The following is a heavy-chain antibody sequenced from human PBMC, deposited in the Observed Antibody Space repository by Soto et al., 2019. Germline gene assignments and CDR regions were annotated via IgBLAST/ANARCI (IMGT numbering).Heavy chain of an antibody. CDR3: ARVSAGFGPI. Sequence: SETLSLTCAVSGYSISSGYYWGWIRQPPGKGLEWIGSIYHSGSTYYNPSLKSRVTISVDTSKNQFSLKLSSVTAADTAVYYCARVSAGFGPIWGQGTMVTVS. D-gene: IGHD3-10*01. V-gene: IGHV4-38-2*01. J-gene: IGHJ3*02. CDR1: GYSISSGYY. CDR2: IYHSGST.